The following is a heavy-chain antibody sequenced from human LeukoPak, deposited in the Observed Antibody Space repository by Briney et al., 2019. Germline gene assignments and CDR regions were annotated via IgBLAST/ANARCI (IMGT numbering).Heavy chain of an antibody. D-gene: IGHD3/OR15-3a*01. CDR1: GFSVSDYY. CDR2: IRDSGEA. J-gene: IGHJ5*02. V-gene: IGHV3-66*03. Sequence: GGSLRLSCAVSGFSVSDYYMSWVRQAPGKGLEWVGLIRDSGEAFYADFVRGRFAISRDESENTLYLQMNSLRVEDTAVYFCARDRAALQDWVEFDPWGQGTPVIVSS. CDR3: ARDRAALQDWVEFDP.